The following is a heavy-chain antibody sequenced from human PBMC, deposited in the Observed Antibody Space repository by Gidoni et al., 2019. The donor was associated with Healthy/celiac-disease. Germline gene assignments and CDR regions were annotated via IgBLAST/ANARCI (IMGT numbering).Heavy chain of an antibody. CDR2: IKQDGSEK. Sequence: EVQLVESGGGLVQPGGSLRLSCSASGFTFSSYWMSWVRQAPGKGLEWVANIKQDGSEKYYVDSVKGRFTISRDNAKNSLYLQMNSLRAEDTAVYYCARENYDTLDAFDIWGQGTMVTVSS. V-gene: IGHV3-7*03. D-gene: IGHD3-22*01. CDR1: GFTFSSYW. CDR3: ARENYDTLDAFDI. J-gene: IGHJ3*02.